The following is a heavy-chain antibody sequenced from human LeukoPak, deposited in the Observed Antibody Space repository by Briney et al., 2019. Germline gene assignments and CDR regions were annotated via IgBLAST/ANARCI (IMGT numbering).Heavy chain of an antibody. V-gene: IGHV4-34*01. CDR2: INHIGSN. J-gene: IGHJ4*02. CDR3: AIVRWELGAFDY. CDR1: GGSFSGYY. Sequence: KTSETLSLTCAVYGGSFSGYYWSWIRQPPGKGLEWIGEINHIGSNNYNPSLKSRVTISVDRSKNQFSLKLSSVTAADTAVYYCAIVRWELGAFDYWGQGTLVTVSS. D-gene: IGHD1-26*01.